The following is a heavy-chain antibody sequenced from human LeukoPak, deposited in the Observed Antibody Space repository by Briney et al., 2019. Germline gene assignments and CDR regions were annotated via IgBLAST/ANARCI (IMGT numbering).Heavy chain of an antibody. CDR3: ARGHEYSSSSYVI. V-gene: IGHV1-8*03. CDR1: GYTFTTYD. CDR2: ISPKNGNT. Sequence: ASVKDSCKASGYTFTTYDVNWVRQATGQGLEWMGWISPKNGNTGYAQKFQGRVTFTRNASISTAYMELSSLRSEDTAVYFCARGHEYSSSSYVIWGQGTRVTVSS. J-gene: IGHJ4*02. D-gene: IGHD3-22*01.